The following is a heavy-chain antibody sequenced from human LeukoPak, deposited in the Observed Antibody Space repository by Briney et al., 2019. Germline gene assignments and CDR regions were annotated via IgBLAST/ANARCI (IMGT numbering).Heavy chain of an antibody. CDR3: ARVKGGLRYYYYYMDV. V-gene: IGHV4-59*01. J-gene: IGHJ6*03. D-gene: IGHD5-12*01. Sequence: PSETLSLTCTVSGGSISSYYLRWIRQPPGKGLEWIGYIYYSGSTNYNPSLKSRVTISVDTSKNQFSLKLSSVTAADTAVYYCARVKGGLRYYYYYMDVWGKGTTVTVSS. CDR1: GGSISSYY. CDR2: IYYSGST.